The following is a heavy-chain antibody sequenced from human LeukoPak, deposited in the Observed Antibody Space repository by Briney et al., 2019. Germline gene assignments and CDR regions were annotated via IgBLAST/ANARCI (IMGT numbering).Heavy chain of an antibody. D-gene: IGHD5-12*01. CDR1: GFTFSSYS. CDR2: ISSSRSYI. Sequence: GESLTLSCAASGFTFSSYSMNWVRQAPGKGLEWVSSISSSRSYIYYADSVKGLFTISRDNAKNSLYLQMNSLRAEDTAVYYCARTGGQYSGYDYVLDYWGQGTLVTVSS. CDR3: ARTGGQYSGYDYVLDY. J-gene: IGHJ4*02. V-gene: IGHV3-21*01.